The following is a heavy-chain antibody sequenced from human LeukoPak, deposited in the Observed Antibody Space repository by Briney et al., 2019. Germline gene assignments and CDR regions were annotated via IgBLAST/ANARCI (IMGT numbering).Heavy chain of an antibody. J-gene: IGHJ4*02. CDR3: ARGPNSNWSGLDF. CDR1: GFSFSGHW. D-gene: IGHD6-6*01. V-gene: IGHV3-74*01. CDR2: ISPTGSTT. Sequence: HPGGSLRLSCTASGFSFSGHWMHWARQLPGKGLVWVSRISPTGSTTSYAHSVKGRFTVSRDNAKNTLYLQVNNLRAEDTAVYYCARGPNSNWSGLDFWGQGTLLTVSS.